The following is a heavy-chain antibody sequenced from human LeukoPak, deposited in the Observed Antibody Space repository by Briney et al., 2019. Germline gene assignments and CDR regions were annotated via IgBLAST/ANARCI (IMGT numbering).Heavy chain of an antibody. Sequence: GRSLRLSCTASGISIGDCAMSWFRQAPGKGLEWVSLIRSKAYGGTTEYAASVEGRFTISRDDSKSIAYLQMNSLKTEDTAVYYCTKSRFYDYVWGGSWGQGTLVTVSS. CDR1: GISIGDCA. D-gene: IGHD3-16*01. J-gene: IGHJ5*02. V-gene: IGHV3-49*03. CDR2: IRSKAYGGTT. CDR3: TKSRFYDYVWGGS.